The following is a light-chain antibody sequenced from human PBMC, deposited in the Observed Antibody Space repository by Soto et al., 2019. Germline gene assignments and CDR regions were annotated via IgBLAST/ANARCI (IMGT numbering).Light chain of an antibody. CDR1: QGIRNY. V-gene: IGKV1-27*01. CDR3: QKYNSVPFT. J-gene: IGKJ3*01. Sequence: DIQMTQSPSSLSASVGDRVTITCRASQGIRNYLAWYQQKPGKVPKLLIYAASTLQSGVPSRFRGSGSGTDFTLTINSLQPEDVATYYCQKYNSVPFTFGPGTKVDIK. CDR2: AAS.